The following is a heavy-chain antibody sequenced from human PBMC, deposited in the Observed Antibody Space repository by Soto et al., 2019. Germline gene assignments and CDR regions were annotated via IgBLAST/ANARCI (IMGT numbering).Heavy chain of an antibody. CDR1: GFTFSSYS. CDR2: ISSSSSTI. D-gene: IGHD2-2*01. Sequence: GGSLRLSCAASGFTFSSYSMNWVRQAPGKGLEWVSYISSSSSTIYYADSVKGQFTISRDNAKNSLYLQMNSLRAEDTAVYYCAREGCSSTSCYDAYYYGMDVWGQGTTVTVSS. J-gene: IGHJ6*02. CDR3: AREGCSSTSCYDAYYYGMDV. V-gene: IGHV3-48*01.